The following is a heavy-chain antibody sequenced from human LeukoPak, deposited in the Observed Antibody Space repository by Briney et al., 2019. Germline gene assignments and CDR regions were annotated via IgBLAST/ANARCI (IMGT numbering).Heavy chain of an antibody. D-gene: IGHD2-8*01. CDR1: SGSISTSNYY. CDR3: AGAGGCTNGVCYNNYYYYMDV. J-gene: IGHJ6*03. CDR2: IFYSGST. Sequence: SETLSLTCTVSSGSISTSNYYWGWVRQPPGKALEWIGNIFYSGSTYYSPSLKSRVTISLDTSKNQFSLKLSSVTAADTAVYYCAGAGGCTNGVCYNNYYYYMDVWGKGTTVTVSS. V-gene: IGHV4-39*07.